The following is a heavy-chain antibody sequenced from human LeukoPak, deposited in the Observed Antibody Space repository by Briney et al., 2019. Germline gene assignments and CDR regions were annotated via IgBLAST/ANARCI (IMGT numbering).Heavy chain of an antibody. V-gene: IGHV1-2*02. Sequence: ASVKVSCKASGYTFTSYGINWVRQATGQGLEWMGWINPNSGGTNYAQKFQGRVTMTRDTSISTAYMELSRLRSDDTAVYYCARALGVGYYYYMDVWGKGTTVTVSS. D-gene: IGHD2-15*01. J-gene: IGHJ6*03. CDR1: GYTFTSYG. CDR2: INPNSGGT. CDR3: ARALGVGYYYYMDV.